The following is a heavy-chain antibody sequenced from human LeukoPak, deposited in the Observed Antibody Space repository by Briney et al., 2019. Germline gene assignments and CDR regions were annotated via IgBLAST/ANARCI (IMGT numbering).Heavy chain of an antibody. CDR3: ARGSSAEPENNWFDP. J-gene: IGHJ5*02. Sequence: PGGSLRLSCAASGFTFSSYGMHWVRQAPGKGLEWVSFIRYDGSNEYYADSVRGRFTISRDNSKNTLYLQMNSLRAEDTAVYYCARGSSAEPENNWFDPWGQGTLVTVSS. D-gene: IGHD1-14*01. CDR1: GFTFSSYG. V-gene: IGHV3-30*02. CDR2: IRYDGSNE.